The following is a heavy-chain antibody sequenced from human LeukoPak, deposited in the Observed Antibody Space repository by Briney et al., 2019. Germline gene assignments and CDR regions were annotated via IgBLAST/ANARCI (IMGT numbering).Heavy chain of an antibody. V-gene: IGHV3-23*01. J-gene: IGHJ5*02. CDR1: GFTFSSYA. CDR3: AKVGWDTAMVTGWFDP. CDR2: LSGSGGST. Sequence: GGCLRLSCAASGFTFSSYAMSWVRPAPGKGLEWVSALSGSGGSTYYADSVKGRFTISRDNSKSTLYLQMNSLRAEDTAVYYCAKVGWDTAMVTGWFDPWGQGTLVTVSS. D-gene: IGHD5-18*01.